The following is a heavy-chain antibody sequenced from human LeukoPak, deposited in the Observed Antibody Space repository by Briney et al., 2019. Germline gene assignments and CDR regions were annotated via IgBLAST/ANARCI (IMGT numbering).Heavy chain of an antibody. V-gene: IGHV3-23*01. CDR1: GFTFSRNA. CDR2: ISGSGGST. Sequence: GSLRLSCAASGFTFSRNAMSWVRQAPGKGLEWVSAISGSGGSTYYADSVKGRFTISRDNSKNTLYLQMNSLRAEDTAVYYCAKDVSYGDYFPQSNWFDPWGQGTLVTVSS. CDR3: AKDVSYGDYFPQSNWFDP. D-gene: IGHD4-17*01. J-gene: IGHJ5*02.